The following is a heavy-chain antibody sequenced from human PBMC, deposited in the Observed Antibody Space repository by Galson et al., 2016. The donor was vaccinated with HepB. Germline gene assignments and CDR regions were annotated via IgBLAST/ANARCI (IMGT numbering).Heavy chain of an antibody. V-gene: IGHV1-2*02. Sequence: SVKVSCKASGYTFTGYYMHWVRQAPGQGLEWMGWINPNSGGTKYAQKFQGRVIMTRDTSISTGYMELRRLRSDDTGVYYCASPRYSSGWDFDYWGQGTLVTVSS. CDR2: INPNSGGT. D-gene: IGHD6-19*01. J-gene: IGHJ4*02. CDR1: GYTFTGYY. CDR3: ASPRYSSGWDFDY.